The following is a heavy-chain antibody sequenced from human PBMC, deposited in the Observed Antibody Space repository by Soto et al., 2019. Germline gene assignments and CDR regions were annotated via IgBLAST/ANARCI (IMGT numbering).Heavy chain of an antibody. CDR3: ARGIGVAGRFFYYYGLDV. D-gene: IGHD6-13*01. CDR1: GMTFSQSA. J-gene: IGHJ6*02. CDR2: IWNDGSFQ. Sequence: QVQLVESGGGVAQPGRYLRLSCAASGMTFSQSAMHWVRQAPGKGLEWVAGIWNDGSFQDYVDSVKGRFSISRDNSKNTLYLQMNSLRADDTAIYYCARGIGVAGRFFYYYGLDVWGQGTPVTVSS. V-gene: IGHV3-33*04.